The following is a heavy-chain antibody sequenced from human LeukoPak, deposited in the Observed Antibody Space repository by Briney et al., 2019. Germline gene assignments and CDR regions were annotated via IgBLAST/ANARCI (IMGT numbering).Heavy chain of an antibody. CDR3: ARSEIAAAGIFDY. CDR1: GFTFSSYA. D-gene: IGHD6-13*01. V-gene: IGHV3-23*01. J-gene: IGHJ4*02. Sequence: GGSLRLSCAASGFTFSSYAMSWVRQAPGKGLEWVSAISGSGGSTYYADSVKGRFTISRDNAKNSLYLQMNSLRAEDTAVYYCARSEIAAAGIFDYWGQGTLVTVSS. CDR2: ISGSGGST.